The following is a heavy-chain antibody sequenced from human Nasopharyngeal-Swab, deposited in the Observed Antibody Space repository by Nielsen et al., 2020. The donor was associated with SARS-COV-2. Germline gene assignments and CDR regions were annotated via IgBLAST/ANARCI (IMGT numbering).Heavy chain of an antibody. D-gene: IGHD6-13*01. CDR1: GFTFSSYG. CDR3: AKGVERAAEDY. Sequence: GESLKISCAASGFTFSSYGMHWVRQAPGKGLEWVAVISYGGSNKYYADSVKGRFTISRDNSKNTLYLQMNSLRAEDTAVYYCAKGVERAAEDYWGQGTLVTVSS. J-gene: IGHJ4*02. CDR2: ISYGGSNK. V-gene: IGHV3-30*18.